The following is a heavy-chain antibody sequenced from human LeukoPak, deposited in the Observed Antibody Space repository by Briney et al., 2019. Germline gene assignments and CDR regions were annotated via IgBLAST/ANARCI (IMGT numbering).Heavy chain of an antibody. V-gene: IGHV3-15*01. Sequence: GGSLRLSCEVSGLNFTDAWMSWVRQPPGQGLEWVGRIKSKTDGETTDYGAPVKGRFTISRDDSKNTLYLQLSSLRFDDTAVYYCTTPFTSPPGGYSAYWGQGTLVTVSS. CDR1: GLNFTDAW. CDR3: TTPFTSPPGGYSAY. CDR2: IKSKTDGETT. D-gene: IGHD2-15*01. J-gene: IGHJ4*02.